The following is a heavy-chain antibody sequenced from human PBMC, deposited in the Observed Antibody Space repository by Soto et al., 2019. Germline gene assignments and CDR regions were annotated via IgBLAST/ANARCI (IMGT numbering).Heavy chain of an antibody. Sequence: VQLVESGGGVVQPGTSLRVSCVGSGFTFSSYVIHWVRQAPGKGLEWVALTSYDGSDKYYADSVRGRFTISRDNSRNTVDLQMDSLRLEATALYYCARWGTTGGLDVWGQGTLVCVSS. CDR3: ARWGTTGGLDV. J-gene: IGHJ1*01. CDR1: GFTFSSYV. CDR2: TSYDGSDK. V-gene: IGHV3-30*19. D-gene: IGHD3-16*01.